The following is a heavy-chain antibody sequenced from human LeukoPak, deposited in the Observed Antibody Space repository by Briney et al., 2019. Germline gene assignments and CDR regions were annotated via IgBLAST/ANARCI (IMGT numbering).Heavy chain of an antibody. CDR2: FDPEDGET. V-gene: IGHV1-24*01. D-gene: IGHD3-10*01. J-gene: IGHJ5*02. CDR3: ATTPRGSNWFDP. Sequence: ASVKVSCKVSGYTLTELSMHRVRQAPGKGLEWMGGFDPEDGETIYAQKFQGRVTMTEDTSTDTAYMELSSLRSEDTAVYYCATTPRGSNWFDPWGQGTLVTVSS. CDR1: GYTLTELS.